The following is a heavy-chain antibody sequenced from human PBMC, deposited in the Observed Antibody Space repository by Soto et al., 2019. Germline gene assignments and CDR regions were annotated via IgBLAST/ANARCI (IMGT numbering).Heavy chain of an antibody. CDR3: SRSQGSSTSLEIYYYYYYGMDV. Sequence: VKVSCKASGGTFSSYAISWVRQAPGQGLEWMGGIIPISGTANYAQKFQGRVTITADESTSTAYMELSSLRSEDTAVYYCSRSQGSSTSLEIYYYYYYGMDVWGQGTTVTVSS. J-gene: IGHJ6*02. CDR2: IIPISGTA. D-gene: IGHD2-2*01. CDR1: GGTFSSYA. V-gene: IGHV1-69*13.